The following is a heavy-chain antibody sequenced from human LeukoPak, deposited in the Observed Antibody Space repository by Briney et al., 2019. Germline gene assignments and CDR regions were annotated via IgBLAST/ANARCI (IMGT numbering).Heavy chain of an antibody. V-gene: IGHV3-49*04. CDR2: IASETYGGTA. CDR1: GFIFSSYS. Sequence: RAGGSLRLSCAASGFIFSSYSMNWVRQAPGKGLEWVGFIASETYGGTAEYAASVKGRFTISRDDSKSIAYLQMNSLKTEDTAVYYCTRDQTPYYWGQGTLVTVSS. J-gene: IGHJ4*02. CDR3: TRDQTPYY.